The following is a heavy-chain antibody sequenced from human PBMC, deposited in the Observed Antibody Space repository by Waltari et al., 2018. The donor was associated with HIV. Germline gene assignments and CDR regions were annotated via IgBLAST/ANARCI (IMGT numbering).Heavy chain of an antibody. V-gene: IGHV1-18*01. D-gene: IGHD3-3*01. CDR3: ARDRGSTDDWNYYYGMDV. Sequence: QVQLVQSGAEVKKPGASVKVSCKASGYTFTSYGISWVRQAPGQGLEWMGWMSAYKGNTNCAQKLQGRVTMTTDTSTSTAYMELRSLRSDDTAVYYCARDRGSTDDWNYYYGMDVWGQGTTVTVSS. J-gene: IGHJ6*02. CDR2: MSAYKGNT. CDR1: GYTFTSYG.